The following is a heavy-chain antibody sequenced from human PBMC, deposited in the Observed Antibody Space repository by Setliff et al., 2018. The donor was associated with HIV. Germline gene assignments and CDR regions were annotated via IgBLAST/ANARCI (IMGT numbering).Heavy chain of an antibody. Sequence: GGSLRLSCETSGFTSSYYWMHWVRQAPGKGLMWVAHIGSDGTTVTYADSVKGRFTISRDNAKNTLYLQMNSLRAEDTAVYYCARESYYDRSGYYVPLDYWGQGTLVTVSS. CDR3: ARESYYDRSGYYVPLDY. D-gene: IGHD3-22*01. J-gene: IGHJ4*02. CDR1: GFTSSYYW. CDR2: IGSDGTTV. V-gene: IGHV3-74*01.